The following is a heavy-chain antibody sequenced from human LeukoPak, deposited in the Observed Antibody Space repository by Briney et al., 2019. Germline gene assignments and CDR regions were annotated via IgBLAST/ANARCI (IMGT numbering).Heavy chain of an antibody. CDR3: ARDPSTWNGYSDY. J-gene: IGHJ4*02. CDR2: ISYDGSNK. CDR1: GFTFSSYA. D-gene: IGHD3-3*01. Sequence: GGSLRLSCAASGFTFSSYAMHWVRQAPGKGLEWVAVISYDGSNKYYADSVKGRFTISRDNAKNSVYLQMDSLRAEDTAVHYCARDPSTWNGYSDYWGQGTLVTVSS. V-gene: IGHV3-30*14.